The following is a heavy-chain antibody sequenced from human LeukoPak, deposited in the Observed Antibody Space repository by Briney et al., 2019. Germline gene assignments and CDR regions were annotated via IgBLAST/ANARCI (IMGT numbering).Heavy chain of an antibody. V-gene: IGHV1-18*01. J-gene: IGHJ5*02. CDR2: ISAYNGNT. CDR1: GYTFTSYG. CDR3: ARDRVQLERRGLEVKSLLPT. D-gene: IGHD1-1*01. Sequence: ASVKVSCKASGYTFTSYGISWVRQAPGQGLEWMGWISAYNGNTNYAQKLKGRVTMTTDTSTSTAYMELRSLRSDDTAVYYCARDRVQLERRGLEVKSLLPTWGQGTLVTVSS.